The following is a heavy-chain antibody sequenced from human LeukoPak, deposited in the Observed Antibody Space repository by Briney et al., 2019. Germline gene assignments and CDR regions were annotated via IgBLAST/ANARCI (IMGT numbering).Heavy chain of an antibody. V-gene: IGHV4-30-4*07. CDR1: GGSISSGGYS. J-gene: IGHJ4*02. CDR3: ARIVVADFDY. Sequence: SETLSLTCAVSGGSISSGGYSWSWIRQPPGKGLEWIGYIYYSGSTYYNPSLKSRVTISVDTSKNQFSLKLSSVTAADTAVYYCARIVVADFDYWGQGTLVTVSS. D-gene: IGHD3-22*01. CDR2: IYYSGST.